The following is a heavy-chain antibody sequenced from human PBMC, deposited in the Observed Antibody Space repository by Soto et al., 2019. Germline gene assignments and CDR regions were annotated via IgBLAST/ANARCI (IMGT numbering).Heavy chain of an antibody. Sequence: DVQLVESGGGLVQPGGFLRLSCAASGFSFSDFPMSWARQTSGRGLEWVATIDKNGSGKSYVDSVRGRFTISRDNAESSLSLQMTSLTAEDTALYYCVRDLGFWNTLWGQGTLVTVSS. V-gene: IGHV3-7*01. CDR1: GFSFSDFP. D-gene: IGHD3-3*01. CDR2: IDKNGSGK. J-gene: IGHJ4*02. CDR3: VRDLGFWNTL.